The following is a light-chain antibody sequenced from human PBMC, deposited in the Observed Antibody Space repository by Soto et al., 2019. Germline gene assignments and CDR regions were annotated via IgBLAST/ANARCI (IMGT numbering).Light chain of an antibody. CDR2: GDN. CDR1: TANTGAPYV. J-gene: IGLJ1*01. V-gene: IGLV1-40*01. Sequence: QSVLTQPPSVSGAPGQGASTSGTGSTANTGAPYVVHWYRHLPGKAPKLLFYGDNNRPSGVPDRFSGSKSGTSASLAITRLQAEDEADYYCQSYDISLHNYVFGTGTQLTVL. CDR3: QSYDISLHNYV.